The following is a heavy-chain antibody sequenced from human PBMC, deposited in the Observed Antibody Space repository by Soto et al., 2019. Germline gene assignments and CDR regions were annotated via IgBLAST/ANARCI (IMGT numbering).Heavy chain of an antibody. Sequence: QVQLVQSGAEVKKPGASVKVSCKASGYTFSSFAIHWVRQAPGQGLEWMAWINPGDGYTRLLQKFQGRVTITRDTSATTAFMERNSLTSEDTAVYYCAVGGGGTRYWGQGTLVTVSS. CDR1: GYTFSSFA. J-gene: IGHJ4*02. CDR3: AVGGGGTRY. V-gene: IGHV1-3*01. CDR2: INPGDGYT. D-gene: IGHD2-15*01.